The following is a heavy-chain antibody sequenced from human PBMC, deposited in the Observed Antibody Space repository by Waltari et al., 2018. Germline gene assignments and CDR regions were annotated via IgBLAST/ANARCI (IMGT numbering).Heavy chain of an antibody. Sequence: QVQLVQSGAEVKKPGSSVKVSCKASGGTFSSYAISWVRQAPGHGLEWMGGIIPIFGTANYAQKFQGRVTITADESTSTAYMELSSLRSEDTAVYYCARVPRHLEWSPGPRGPYYFDYWGQGTLVTVSS. CDR3: ARVPRHLEWSPGPRGPYYFDY. V-gene: IGHV1-69*13. CDR2: IIPIFGTA. D-gene: IGHD3-3*01. CDR1: GGTFSSYA. J-gene: IGHJ4*02.